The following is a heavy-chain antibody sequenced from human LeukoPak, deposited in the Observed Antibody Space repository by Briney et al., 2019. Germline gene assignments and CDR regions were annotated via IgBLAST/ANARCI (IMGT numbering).Heavy chain of an antibody. CDR1: GYSFTSYA. J-gene: IGHJ4*02. D-gene: IGHD6-19*01. Sequence: ASVKVSCKASGYSFTSYAISWLRQAPGQGREWMGWISRYNGDTKYAQKVQGRVTMTTDTSTSTAYMDLRNLRSDDTAVYYCARDYIAPYSSGWYPDYWGQGTLVTVSS. CDR3: ARDYIAPYSSGWYPDY. CDR2: ISRYNGDT. V-gene: IGHV1-18*04.